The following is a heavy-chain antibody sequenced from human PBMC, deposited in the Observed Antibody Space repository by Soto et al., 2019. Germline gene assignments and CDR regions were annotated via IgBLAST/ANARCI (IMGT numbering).Heavy chain of an antibody. CDR3: ARRGADCGGDCYIFDY. Sequence: QVQLVESGGGLVKPGGSLRLSCAVSGFTFSDYYMSWLRQAPGKGLEWVSYISSSGSSTYYADSVTGRFTISRDNAQNALYLQMNSLRAEDTAVYYCARRGADCGGDCYIFDYWGQGTLVTVSS. V-gene: IGHV3-11*01. CDR2: ISSSGSST. D-gene: IGHD2-21*02. CDR1: GFTFSDYY. J-gene: IGHJ4*02.